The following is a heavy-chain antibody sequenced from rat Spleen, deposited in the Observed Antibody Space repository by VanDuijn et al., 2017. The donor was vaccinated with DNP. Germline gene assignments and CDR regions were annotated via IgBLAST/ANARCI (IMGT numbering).Heavy chain of an antibody. V-gene: IGHV5-27*01. D-gene: IGHD5-1*01. J-gene: IGHJ3*01. CDR2: ISTSGGST. Sequence: EVQLVQSGGGLVQPGRSLKLSCAASGFTFSDYYMAWVRQAPTKGLEWVASISTSGGSTYYRDSVKGRFTISRDNAKSTLYLQMDSLRSEDTATYYCATAGDWERGWFAYWGQGTLVTVSS. CDR3: ATAGDWERGWFAY. CDR1: GFTFSDYY.